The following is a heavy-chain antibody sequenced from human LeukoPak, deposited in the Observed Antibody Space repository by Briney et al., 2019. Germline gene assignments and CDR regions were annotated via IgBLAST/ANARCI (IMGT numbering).Heavy chain of an antibody. D-gene: IGHD2-2*01. V-gene: IGHV4-4*02. J-gene: IGHJ6*04. CDR1: GGSISSSNW. Sequence: PSETLSLTCAVSGGSISSSNWWNWVRQPPGKGLEWIGEIYHTGSTNYNPSLKSRVIMSVDTSKNQFSLKLSSVTAADTAVYYCARMRGYCSSTSCYEGEVWGKGTTVTVSS. CDR2: IYHTGST. CDR3: ARMRGYCSSTSCYEGEV.